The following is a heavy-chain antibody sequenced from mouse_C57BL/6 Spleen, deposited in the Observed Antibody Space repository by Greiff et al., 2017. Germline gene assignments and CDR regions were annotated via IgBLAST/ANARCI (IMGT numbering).Heavy chain of an antibody. CDR1: YTFTDYYM. J-gene: IGHJ2*01. CDR2: YPGSGNTN. Sequence: VQLKQSGPELVKPGASVKMSCKASGYTFTDYYMHWVKQKPGKGLEWIGEIYPGSGNTNYNEKFKGKATLTADKSSSTAYMQLSSLTSEDAAVYFCARSNYYGSNYLYYFDYWGQGTTLTVSS. D-gene: IGHD1-1*01. V-gene: IGHV1-83*01. CDR3: RSNYYGSNYLYYFDY.